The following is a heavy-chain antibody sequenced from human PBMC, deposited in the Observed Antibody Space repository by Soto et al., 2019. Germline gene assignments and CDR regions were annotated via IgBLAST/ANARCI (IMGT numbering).Heavy chain of an antibody. Sequence: QVQLVQSGAEVKKPGSSVKVSCKASGGTFSSYAISWVRQAPGQGLEWMGGIIPIFGTANYAQKFQGRVTITADESTRTGYMEVSSLRSEDTAVSYCARGGSSGWYLWWFDPWGQGTLVTVSS. J-gene: IGHJ5*02. V-gene: IGHV1-69*01. CDR2: IIPIFGTA. CDR1: GGTFSSYA. CDR3: ARGGSSGWYLWWFDP. D-gene: IGHD6-19*01.